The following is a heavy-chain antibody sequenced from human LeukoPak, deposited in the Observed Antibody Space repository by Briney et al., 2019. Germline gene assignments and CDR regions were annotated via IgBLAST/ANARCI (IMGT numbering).Heavy chain of an antibody. V-gene: IGHV4-34*01. CDR1: GGSFSGFY. Sequence: PETLSLTCAVYGGSFSGFYGSWVRQPPGKGLGWIGEIHYSGSTNYNPSLKSRVTISVDTSKIQLSLKLSSVTAADTAVYYGARGVYYGSGSRRNWFDPWVRGTLVTVCS. D-gene: IGHD3-10*01. J-gene: IGHJ5*02. CDR2: IHYSGST. CDR3: ARGVYYGSGSRRNWFDP.